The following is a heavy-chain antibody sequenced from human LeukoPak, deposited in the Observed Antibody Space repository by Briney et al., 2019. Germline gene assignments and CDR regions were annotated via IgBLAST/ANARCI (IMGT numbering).Heavy chain of an antibody. D-gene: IGHD3-22*01. CDR3: ARAGYYYDSSGYYAFDY. J-gene: IGHJ4*02. V-gene: IGHV1-69*13. CDR1: GGTFSSYA. Sequence: SVKVSCKASGGTFSSYAISWVRQAPGQGLEWMGGIIPIFGTANYAQKFQGRVTITADESTSTAYMELSSLRSEDTAAYYCARAGYYYDSSGYYAFDYWGQGTLVTVSS. CDR2: IIPIFGTA.